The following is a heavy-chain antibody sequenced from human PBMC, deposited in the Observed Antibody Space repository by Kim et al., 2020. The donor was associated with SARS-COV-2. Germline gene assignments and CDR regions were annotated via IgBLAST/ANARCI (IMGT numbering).Heavy chain of an antibody. Sequence: GGSLRLSCAASGFTFSSYWMSWVRQAPGKGLEWVANIKQDGSEKYYVDSVKGRFTISRDNAKNSLYLQMNSLRAEDTAVYYCAREHANYDFWSGYPGAGWFDPWGQGTLVTVSS. CDR2: IKQDGSEK. CDR1: GFTFSSYW. J-gene: IGHJ5*02. V-gene: IGHV3-7*03. CDR3: AREHANYDFWSGYPGAGWFDP. D-gene: IGHD3-3*01.